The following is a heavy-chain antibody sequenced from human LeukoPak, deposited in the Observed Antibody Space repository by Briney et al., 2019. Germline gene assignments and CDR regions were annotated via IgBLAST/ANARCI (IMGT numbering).Heavy chain of an antibody. CDR1: GFTFDDYA. D-gene: IGHD3-16*02. J-gene: IGHJ4*02. Sequence: PGRSLRLSCAASGFTFDDYAMHWVRQAPGKGLEWVSGISWNSGSIGYADSVKGRFTISRDNAKNSLYLQMNSLRAEDTALYYCAKEASYDYVWGSYRYRANYFGYWGQGTLVTVSS. CDR3: AKEASYDYVWGSYRYRANYFGY. CDR2: ISWNSGSI. V-gene: IGHV3-9*01.